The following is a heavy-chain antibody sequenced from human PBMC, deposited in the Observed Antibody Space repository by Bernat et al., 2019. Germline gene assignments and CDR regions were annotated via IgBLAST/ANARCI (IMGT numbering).Heavy chain of an antibody. V-gene: IGHV3-15*01. CDR3: TTETRGKFDY. Sequence: EVQLVESGGGLVKPGGSLRLSCAASGFTFSNACMSWVRQAPGKGLEWVGRIKSKTDGGTNDYAAHVKGSFTISRDDSKNTLYLQMNSLKTEETAVYYCTTETRGKFDYWGQGTLVTVSS. J-gene: IGHJ4*02. CDR1: GFTFSNAC. CDR2: IKSKTDGGTN.